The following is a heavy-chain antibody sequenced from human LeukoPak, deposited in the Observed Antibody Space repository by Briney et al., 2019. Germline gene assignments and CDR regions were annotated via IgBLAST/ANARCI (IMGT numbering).Heavy chain of an antibody. Sequence: PGGSLRLSCTASRFYFSTYVMNWVRQVPGKGLEWVSYIDSSASTTYYAGSVQGRFTISRDNAKNSLYLQMRSLRVEDTAFYYCASAHGGSGNDRPFDYWGQGTLVTVSS. CDR1: RFYFSTYV. V-gene: IGHV3-48*03. CDR2: IDSSASTT. CDR3: ASAHGGSGNDRPFDY. D-gene: IGHD5-12*01. J-gene: IGHJ4*02.